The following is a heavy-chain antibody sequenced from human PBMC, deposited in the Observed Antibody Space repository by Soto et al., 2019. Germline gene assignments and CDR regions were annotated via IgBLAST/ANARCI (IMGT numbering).Heavy chain of an antibody. CDR3: AKVSNKWAVAQRGYFDY. D-gene: IGHD6-19*01. V-gene: IGHV3-23*01. CDR2: ISATGST. CDR1: GFTFSNFT. Sequence: PAVSLRPSSQTSGFTFSNFTLSGIRQAPGPGLEWVSTISATGSTLYADSMKGRLTISRDNSKNTFYLQMNFLRAEDTAVYYCAKVSNKWAVAQRGYFDYWGQGP. J-gene: IGHJ4*02.